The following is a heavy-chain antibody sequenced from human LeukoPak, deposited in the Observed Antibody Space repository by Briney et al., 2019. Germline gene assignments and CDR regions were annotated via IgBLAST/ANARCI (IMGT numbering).Heavy chain of an antibody. CDR2: INHSGST. CDR1: GGSFSGYY. D-gene: IGHD3-3*01. J-gene: IGHJ6*02. CDR3: ARLLRFFGTGYYYGMDV. Sequence: NPSETLSLTCAVYGGSFSGYYWSWIRQPPGKGLEWIGEINHSGSTNYNPSLKSRVTISVDTSKNQFSLKLSSVTAADTAVYYCARLLRFFGTGYYYGMDVWGQGTRSPSP. V-gene: IGHV4-34*01.